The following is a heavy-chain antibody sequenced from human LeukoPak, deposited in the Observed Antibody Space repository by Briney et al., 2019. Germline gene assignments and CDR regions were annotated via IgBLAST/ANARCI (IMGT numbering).Heavy chain of an antibody. D-gene: IGHD3-3*01. V-gene: IGHV4-39*07. CDR3: ARDFWSDHSWFDP. CDR1: GGSFSSTNYY. Sequence: SETLSLTCTVSGGSFSSTNYYWGWIRQSPGKGLEWIGSIYYSGNTYYNPSLKSRVTMSVDTSKNHSYLRLTSVTAADTAVYYCARDFWSDHSWFDPWGQGTLVTVSS. J-gene: IGHJ5*02. CDR2: IYYSGNT.